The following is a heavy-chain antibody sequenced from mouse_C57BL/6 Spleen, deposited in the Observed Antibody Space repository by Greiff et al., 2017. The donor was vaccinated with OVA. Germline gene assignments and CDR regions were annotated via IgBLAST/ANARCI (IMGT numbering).Heavy chain of an antibody. CDR2: ISYDGSN. CDR3: ARSYDYDAFDY. Sequence: EVQLQESGPGLVKPSQSLSLTCSVTGYSITSGYYWNWIRQFPGNKLAWMGYISYDGSNNYNPSLKNRISITRDTSKNQFFLKLNSVTTEDTATYCCARSYDYDAFDYWGQGTTRTVSS. D-gene: IGHD2-4*01. CDR1: GYSITSGYY. J-gene: IGHJ2*01. V-gene: IGHV3-6*01.